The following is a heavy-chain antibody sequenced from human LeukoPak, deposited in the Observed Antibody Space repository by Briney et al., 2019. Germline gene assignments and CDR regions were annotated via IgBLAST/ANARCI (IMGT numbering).Heavy chain of an antibody. Sequence: ASVKVSCKASGYTFTGYCMHWVRQAPGQGLEWMGWINPNSGGTNYAQKFQGRVTMTRDTSISTAYMELSRLRSDDTAVYYCATQYCSSTTCYPYWVDYWGQGTLVTVSS. V-gene: IGHV1-2*02. J-gene: IGHJ4*02. D-gene: IGHD2-2*01. CDR3: ATQYCSSTTCYPYWVDY. CDR2: INPNSGGT. CDR1: GYTFTGYC.